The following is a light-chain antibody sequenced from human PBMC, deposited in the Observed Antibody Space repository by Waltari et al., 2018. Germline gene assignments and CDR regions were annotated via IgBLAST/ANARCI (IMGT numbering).Light chain of an antibody. V-gene: IGLV2-14*03. CDR3: SSYTSSSTRV. CDR2: DVS. CDR1: SSDVGGSNY. J-gene: IGLJ3*02. Sequence: QSALTQPASVSGSPGQSITISCTGTSSDVGGSNYVSWYQQHPGKVPKLRIYDVSNRPSGVSNRFSGSKSGNTASLTISGLQAEDEADYYCSSYTSSSTRVFGGGTKLTVL.